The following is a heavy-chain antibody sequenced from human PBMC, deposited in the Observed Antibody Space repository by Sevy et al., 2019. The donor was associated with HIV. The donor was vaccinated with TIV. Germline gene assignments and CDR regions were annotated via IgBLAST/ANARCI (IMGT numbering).Heavy chain of an antibody. V-gene: IGHV5-10-1*01. D-gene: IGHD3-22*01. CDR2: IDPSDSYT. Sequence: GESLKISCKGSGYSFTSYWISWVRQMPGKGLEWMGRIDPSDSYTNYSPSFQGHVTISADKSISTAYRQWSSLKASDTAMYYCARHRGPTYYYDSSGYYGDAFDIWGQGTMVTVSS. J-gene: IGHJ3*02. CDR1: GYSFTSYW. CDR3: ARHRGPTYYYDSSGYYGDAFDI.